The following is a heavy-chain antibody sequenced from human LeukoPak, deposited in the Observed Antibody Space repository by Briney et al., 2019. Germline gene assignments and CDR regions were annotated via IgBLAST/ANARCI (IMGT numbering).Heavy chain of an antibody. J-gene: IGHJ1*01. CDR2: INPNSGGT. Sequence: ASVKVSCKASGYTFTGYYMHWVRQAPGQGLEWMGWINPNSGGTNYAQKFQGRVTMTRDTSISTAYMELSRLRSDDTAVYYCARGLLPDCSSTSCYNEGYFQHWGQGTLVTVPS. CDR3: ARGLLPDCSSTSCYNEGYFQH. V-gene: IGHV1-2*02. CDR1: GYTFTGYY. D-gene: IGHD2-2*02.